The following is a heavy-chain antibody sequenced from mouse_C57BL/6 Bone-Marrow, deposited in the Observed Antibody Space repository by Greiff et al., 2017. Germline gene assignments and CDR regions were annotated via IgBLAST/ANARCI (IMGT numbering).Heavy chain of an antibody. CDR3: ARAIYYGNPHFDY. D-gene: IGHD2-1*01. CDR1: GFTFSDYG. J-gene: IGHJ2*01. Sequence: EVILVESGGGLVKPGGSLKLSCAASGFTFSDYGMHWVRQAPEKGLEWVAYISSGSSTIYYADTVKGRFTISRDNAKNTLFLQMTSLRSEDTAMYYCARAIYYGNPHFDYWGQGTTLTVSS. CDR2: ISSGSSTI. V-gene: IGHV5-17*01.